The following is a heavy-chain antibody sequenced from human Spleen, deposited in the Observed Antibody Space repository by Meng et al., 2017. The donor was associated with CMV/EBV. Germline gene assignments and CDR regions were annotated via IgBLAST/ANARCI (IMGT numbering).Heavy chain of an antibody. D-gene: IGHD6-19*01. CDR3: ADLAEAFGMDV. Sequence: GESLKISCAGSGFPFDDKAMHWVRQAPGRGLEWVGQIKKKADSYTTYYAASVKARFTISRDDSKNSLYLQMNSLKTEDSAVYYCADLAEAFGMDVWGQGTTVTVSS. CDR2: IKKKADSYTT. CDR1: GFPFDDKA. V-gene: IGHV3-72*01. J-gene: IGHJ6*02.